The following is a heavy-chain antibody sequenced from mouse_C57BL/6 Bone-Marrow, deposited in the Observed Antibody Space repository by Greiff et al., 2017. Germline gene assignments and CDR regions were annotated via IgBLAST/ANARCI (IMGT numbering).Heavy chain of an antibody. D-gene: IGHD2-4*01. CDR2: ILPGSGST. CDR1: GYTFSSYW. J-gene: IGHJ4*01. CDR3: ARGELITTGYYAMDY. Sequence: VKLQESGAELTKPGASVKISCKATGYTFSSYWIEWVKQRPGHGLEWIGEILPGSGSTNYNEKFKGKATFTADTSSNTAYMQLSSLTSEDSAVYYCARGELITTGYYAMDYWGQGTSVTVSS. V-gene: IGHV1-9*01.